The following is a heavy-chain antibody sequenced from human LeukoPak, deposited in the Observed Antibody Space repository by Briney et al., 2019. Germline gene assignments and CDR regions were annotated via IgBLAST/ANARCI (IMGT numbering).Heavy chain of an antibody. CDR1: GDSVSSNSAA. D-gene: IGHD5-18*01. Sequence: SQTLSLTCAISGDSVSSNSAAWNWIRQSPSRGLEWLGRTYYRSKWYNDYAVSVKSRITINPDTSKNQFSLQLSSVTPEDTAVYYCARERVVLMQSAWRGYSYGYDYWGQGTLVTVSS. V-gene: IGHV6-1*01. CDR2: TYYRSKWYN. CDR3: ARERVVLMQSAWRGYSYGYDY. J-gene: IGHJ4*02.